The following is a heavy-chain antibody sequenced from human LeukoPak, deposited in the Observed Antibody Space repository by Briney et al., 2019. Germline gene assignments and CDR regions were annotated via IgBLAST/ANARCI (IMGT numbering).Heavy chain of an antibody. CDR1: GFTFSDYY. CDR3: ARWSHYDILTGSPVRS. CDR2: ISSSGSTI. V-gene: IGHV3-11*01. Sequence: PGGSLRLSCAASGFTFSDYYTSWIRQAPGKGLEWVSYISSSGSTIYYADSVKGRFTISRDNAKNSLYLQMNSLRAEDTAVYYCARWSHYDILTGSPVRSWGQGTLVTVSS. J-gene: IGHJ4*02. D-gene: IGHD3-9*01.